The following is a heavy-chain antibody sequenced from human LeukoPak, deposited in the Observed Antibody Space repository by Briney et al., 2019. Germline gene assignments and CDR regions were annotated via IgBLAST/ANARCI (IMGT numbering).Heavy chain of an antibody. Sequence: SETLSLTCAVSGGSISSVSYYWGWIRQPPGKGLEWIGNIYNSGSTYYNPSLKSRVTISVDTSKNQFSLELTSVTAADTAMYYCASSLYDTRGYYFDYWGQGTLVTVSS. CDR2: IYNSGST. J-gene: IGHJ4*02. CDR1: GGSISSVSYY. V-gene: IGHV4-39*01. D-gene: IGHD3-22*01. CDR3: ASSLYDTRGYYFDY.